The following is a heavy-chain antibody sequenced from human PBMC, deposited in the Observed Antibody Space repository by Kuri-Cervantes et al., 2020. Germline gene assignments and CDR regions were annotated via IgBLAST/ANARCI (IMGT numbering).Heavy chain of an antibody. CDR2: INPNSGGT. V-gene: IGHV1-2*02. J-gene: IGHJ4*02. CDR1: GYIFTDYY. CDR3: ATDKRPNTYYYDSSGYLSFDY. D-gene: IGHD3-22*01. Sequence: GGSLRLSCKASGYIFTDYYMHWVRQAPGQGLEWMGWINPNSGGTNYAQKFQGRVTMTRDTSISTAYMELTRLRSDDTAMYYCATDKRPNTYYYDSSGYLSFDYWGQGTLVTVSS.